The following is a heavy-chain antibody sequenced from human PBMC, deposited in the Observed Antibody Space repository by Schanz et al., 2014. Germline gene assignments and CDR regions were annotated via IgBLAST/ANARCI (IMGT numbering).Heavy chain of an antibody. CDR3: AKKVPAYNPFDS. Sequence: EVQLVQSGGGLVQPGGSLRLSCAASGFTFSSHWMHWVRQDPGKGLVWVARINSVGSNTDYADSVTGRFTISRDNSKNTLYLQMNSLRAEDTAVYYCAKKVPAYNPFDSWGQGILVTVAS. CDR2: INSVGSNT. D-gene: IGHD1-1*01. V-gene: IGHV3-74*01. CDR1: GFTFSSHW. J-gene: IGHJ4*02.